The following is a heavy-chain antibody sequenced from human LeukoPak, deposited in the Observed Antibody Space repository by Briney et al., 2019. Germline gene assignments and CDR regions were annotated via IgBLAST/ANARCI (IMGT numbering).Heavy chain of an antibody. D-gene: IGHD3-22*01. CDR3: AKDHGTLIVVVSYYFDY. Sequence: GGSLRLSCAASGFTFSSYWMHWVRQAPGKGLEWVSVISAGGGSTYYADSVKGRFTISRDNSKNTLYLQMNSLRAEDTAVYYCAKDHGTLIVVVSYYFDYWGQGTLVTVSS. V-gene: IGHV3-23*01. CDR1: GFTFSSYW. J-gene: IGHJ4*02. CDR2: ISAGGGST.